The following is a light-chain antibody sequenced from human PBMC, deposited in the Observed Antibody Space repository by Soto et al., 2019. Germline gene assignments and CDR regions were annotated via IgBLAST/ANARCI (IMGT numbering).Light chain of an antibody. CDR3: SSYTSSSTSV. Sequence: QSVLTQPASVAGSPGQSITISCTGTSSDVGGYNYVSWYQHHPGKAPKLMIYEVSSLPSGVSNRFSGSKSGNTASLIISGLQAEDEADYYCSSYTSSSTSVFGTGTKVTVL. CDR1: SSDVGGYNY. CDR2: EVS. J-gene: IGLJ1*01. V-gene: IGLV2-14*01.